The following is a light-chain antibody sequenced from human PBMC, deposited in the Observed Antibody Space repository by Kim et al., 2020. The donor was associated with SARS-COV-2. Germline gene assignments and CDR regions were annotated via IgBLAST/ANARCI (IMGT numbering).Light chain of an antibody. CDR2: YDS. J-gene: IGLJ2*01. CDR3: QVWDSSSDHVV. CDR1: NIGRQS. V-gene: IGLV3-21*04. Sequence: APGETARSTCGGNNIGRQSVHWYQQKPGHAPVLVIYYDSNRPSGIPERLSGSNSGNTATLTISRVEAGDEADYYCQVWDSSSDHVVFGGGTQLTVL.